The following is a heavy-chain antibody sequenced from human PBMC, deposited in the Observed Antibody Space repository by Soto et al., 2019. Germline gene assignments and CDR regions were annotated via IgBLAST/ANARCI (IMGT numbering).Heavy chain of an antibody. CDR2: ISPYNGDT. CDR3: ARGAAACDY. J-gene: IGHJ4*02. Sequence: QVQLVQSGAEVKKPGASVKVSCKASDYTFTSFGISWVRQAPGQGLEGMGWISPYNGDTDFAQKFQGRVIMTTDTSTSTAYMERRSLRSDDTAGYDCARGAAACDYWGQGTLVTVS. CDR1: DYTFTSFG. V-gene: IGHV1-18*01. D-gene: IGHD6-25*01.